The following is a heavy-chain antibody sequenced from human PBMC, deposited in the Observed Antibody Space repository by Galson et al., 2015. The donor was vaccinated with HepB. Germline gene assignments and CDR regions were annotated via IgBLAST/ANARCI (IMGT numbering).Heavy chain of an antibody. CDR2: ISYSGSP. D-gene: IGHD5-18*01. CDR3: ARVPRGYRSLDY. Sequence: TLSLTCAVSGSSISSTRYYWSWIRQHPGQGLEWIGYISYSGSPYYNPSLESRLTISVDTSKNQFSLKLTSVTAADTAVYYCARVPRGYRSLDYWGQGILVAVSS. CDR1: GSSISSTRYY. V-gene: IGHV4-31*11. J-gene: IGHJ4*02.